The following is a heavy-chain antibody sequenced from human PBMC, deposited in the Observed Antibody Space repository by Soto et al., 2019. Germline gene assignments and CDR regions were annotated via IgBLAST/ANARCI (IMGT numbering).Heavy chain of an antibody. CDR1: CGSVISGSYY. Sequence: PSETLSLTCTFSCGSVISGSYYWSWIRQPPGKGLEWIGYIYYSGSTNYNPSLKSRVTISVDTSKNQFSLKLSSVTAADTAVYYCARDRLLRFGESPVGYYYGMDVWGQGTTVTVSS. V-gene: IGHV4-61*01. J-gene: IGHJ6*02. CDR2: IYYSGST. D-gene: IGHD3-10*01. CDR3: ARDRLLRFGESPVGYYYGMDV.